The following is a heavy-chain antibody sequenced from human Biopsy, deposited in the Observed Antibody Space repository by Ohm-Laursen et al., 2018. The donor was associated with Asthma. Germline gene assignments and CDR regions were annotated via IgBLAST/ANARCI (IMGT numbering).Heavy chain of an antibody. D-gene: IGHD6-19*01. Sequence: SDTLSLTCTVSPGSINDYYWNWIRQFPGKGLEWMGYVYSTGSTRYNPSLKSRVTISVDTSVNQVSLKLTSMTAADTAIYYCVRAVRNEQWLAPFDYWGQGKPVTVSS. CDR2: VYSTGST. CDR3: VRAVRNEQWLAPFDY. J-gene: IGHJ4*02. V-gene: IGHV4-59*07. CDR1: PGSINDYY.